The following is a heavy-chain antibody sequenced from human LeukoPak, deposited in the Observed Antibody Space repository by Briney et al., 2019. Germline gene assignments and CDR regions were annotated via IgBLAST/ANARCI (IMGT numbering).Heavy chain of an antibody. Sequence: GGSLRLSWAGSGFTFSSYSMFWLRQTPGKGPQWVSFISSTGKTKYYADSVRGRFTISRDNAKSSLYLEMNTLRVEDTSVYFCARAPCGGDCYSVLDPWGQGTLVTVSS. D-gene: IGHD2-21*02. V-gene: IGHV3-48*04. CDR1: GFTFSSYS. J-gene: IGHJ5*02. CDR3: ARAPCGGDCYSVLDP. CDR2: ISSTGKTK.